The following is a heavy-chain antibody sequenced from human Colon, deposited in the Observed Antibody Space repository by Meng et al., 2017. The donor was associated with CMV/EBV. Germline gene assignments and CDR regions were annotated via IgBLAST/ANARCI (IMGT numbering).Heavy chain of an antibody. CDR2: ISRDGSST. D-gene: IGHD2/OR15-2a*01. CDR3: AKDISKFQRGDFYFYGMDV. J-gene: IGHJ6*02. V-gene: IGHV3-43D*03. Sequence: GASLKISCAASGSTLDDYAMHWARQAPGKGLEWVSLISRDGSSTYYADSVKGRFTVSRDHSKNSLYLQMNSLRAEDTAFFYCAKDISKFQRGDFYFYGMDVWGQGTTVTVSS. CDR1: GSTLDDYA.